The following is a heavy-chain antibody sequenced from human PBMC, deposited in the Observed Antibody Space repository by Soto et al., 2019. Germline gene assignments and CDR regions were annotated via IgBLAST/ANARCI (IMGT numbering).Heavy chain of an antibody. J-gene: IGHJ4*02. V-gene: IGHV3-33*01. CDR2: LCYDGSNK. CDR3: ARDRYSSGWYYLDY. D-gene: IGHD6-19*01. Sequence: QVQLVESGGGVVQPGRSLRLSCAASGFTFSSYGMHWVRQAPGKGLEWVAVLCYDGSNKYYADSVKGRFTISRDNSRNTLYLQTNSPRAEDTAVYYCARDRYSSGWYYLDYWGQGTLVTVSS. CDR1: GFTFSSYG.